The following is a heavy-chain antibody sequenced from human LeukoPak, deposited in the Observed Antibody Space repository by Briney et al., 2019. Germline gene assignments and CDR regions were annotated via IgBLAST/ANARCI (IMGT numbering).Heavy chain of an antibody. Sequence: KPSETLSLTCTVSGGSISSYYWSWIRQPPGKGLEWIGYIYYSGSTNYNPSLKSRVTISVDTSKNQFSLKLSSVTAADTAVYYCARGPQXLVGGXDYWGQGTLVXVSS. CDR3: ARGPQXLVGGXDY. CDR2: IYYSGST. V-gene: IGHV4-59*01. CDR1: GGSISSYY. D-gene: IGHD6-19*01. J-gene: IGHJ4*02.